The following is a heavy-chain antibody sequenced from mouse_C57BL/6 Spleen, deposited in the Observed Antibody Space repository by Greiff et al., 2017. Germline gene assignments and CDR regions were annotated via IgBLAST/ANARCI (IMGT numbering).Heavy chain of an antibody. D-gene: IGHD2-2*01. V-gene: IGHV1-18*01. CDR3: ARSRGNLLWLRQDWYFDV. J-gene: IGHJ1*03. CDR2: INTNNGGT. Sequence: EVQLQQSGPELVKPGASVKIPCKASGYTFTDYNMDWVKQSHGKSLEWIGDINTNNGGTIYNQKFKGKATLTVAKYSSTTYMELRSLTSEDTAVYYCARSRGNLLWLRQDWYFDVGGTGTTVTVSS. CDR1: GYTFTDYN.